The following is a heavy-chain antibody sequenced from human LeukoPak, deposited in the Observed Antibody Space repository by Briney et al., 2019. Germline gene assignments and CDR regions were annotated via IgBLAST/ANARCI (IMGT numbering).Heavy chain of an antibody. CDR1: GYSISSGYY. D-gene: IGHD1-7*01. J-gene: IGHJ3*02. V-gene: IGHV4-38-2*01. CDR2: IYHSGST. Sequence: ASETLSLTCAVSGYSISSGYYWGWIRQPPGKGLEWIGSIYHSGSTYYNPSLKSRVTISVDTSKNQFSLKLSSVTAADTAVYYCARRTGTTDAFDIWGQGTTVTVSS. CDR3: ARRTGTTDAFDI.